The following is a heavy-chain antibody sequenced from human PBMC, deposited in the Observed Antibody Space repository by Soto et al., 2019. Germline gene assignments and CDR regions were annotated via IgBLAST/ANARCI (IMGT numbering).Heavy chain of an antibody. CDR1: GGSISSYY. J-gene: IGHJ6*03. D-gene: IGHD2-2*01. V-gene: IGHV4-59*08. Sequence: PSETLSLTCTVSGGSISSYYGSWIRQPPGKGLEWIGYIYYSGSTNYNPSLKSRVTISVDTSKNQFSLKLSSVTAADTAVYYCARRLVVVVPDDYYYYMDVWGKGTTVTVSS. CDR3: ARRLVVVVPDDYYYYMDV. CDR2: IYYSGST.